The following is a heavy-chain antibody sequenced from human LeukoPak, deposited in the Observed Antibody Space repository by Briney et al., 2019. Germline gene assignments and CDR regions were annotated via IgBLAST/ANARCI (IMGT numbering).Heavy chain of an antibody. J-gene: IGHJ5*02. CDR3: ARSNVVVQGFDP. CDR1: GGSISSYY. Sequence: PSETLSLTCTVSGGSISSYYWSWIRQPPGKGLEWIGYIFYSGSTYYNPSLKSRVTISVDTSKNQFSLKLSSVTAADTAVYYCARSNVVVQGFDPWGQGTLVTVSS. CDR2: IFYSGST. V-gene: IGHV4-59*06. D-gene: IGHD2-21*01.